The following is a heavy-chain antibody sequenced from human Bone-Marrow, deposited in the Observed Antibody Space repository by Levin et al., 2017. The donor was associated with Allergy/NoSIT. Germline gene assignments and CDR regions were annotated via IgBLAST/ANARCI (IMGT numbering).Heavy chain of an antibody. CDR2: FDPEEGET. V-gene: IGHV1-24*01. CDR3: ATSYEIGGYDN. CDR1: GYTLAEVS. J-gene: IGHJ4*02. Sequence: ASVKVSCKVSGYTLAEVSLHWVRQTPEAGLEWMGGFDPEEGETILAQRFQGRVSVTEDPSTDTAYMELSSLRSADTAVYYCATSYEIGGYDNWGQGTLVTVSS. D-gene: IGHD3-16*01.